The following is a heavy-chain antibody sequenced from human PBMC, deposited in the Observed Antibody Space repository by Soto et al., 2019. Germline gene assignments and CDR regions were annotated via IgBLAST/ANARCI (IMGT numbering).Heavy chain of an antibody. D-gene: IGHD3-16*01. J-gene: IGHJ4*02. CDR2: IWHDGGNK. Sequence: GGSLRLSCAASGFTFSSYGMHWVRQAPGKGLEWVAFIWHDGGNKFYAESVKSRFTISRDNSKNTLYLQMTSLSAEDTAMYYCARDGDVNTGFGKDYWGQGTLVTV. V-gene: IGHV3-33*01. CDR3: ARDGDVNTGFGKDY. CDR1: GFTFSSYG.